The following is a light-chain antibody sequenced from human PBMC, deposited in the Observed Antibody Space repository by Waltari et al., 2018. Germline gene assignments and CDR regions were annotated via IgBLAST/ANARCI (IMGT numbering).Light chain of an antibody. CDR3: SSYATGNTVV. CDR2: DVS. Sequence: QSGLPQPASVSAPSGQSLTISCSGTSSHVGCYDYLPWYQQRPGEAPKLIFYDVSVRPSGMSSRCSASKSGSTASLTISGLQADDEGDYFCSSYATGNTVVFGGGTKVTVL. V-gene: IGLV2-14*03. CDR1: SSHVGCYDY. J-gene: IGLJ2*01.